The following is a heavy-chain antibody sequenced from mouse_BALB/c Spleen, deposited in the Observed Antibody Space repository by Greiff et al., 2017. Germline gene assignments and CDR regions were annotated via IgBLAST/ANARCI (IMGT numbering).Heavy chain of an antibody. J-gene: IGHJ2*01. V-gene: IGHV1-77*01. D-gene: IGHD5-5*01. Sequence: VQLLESGAELARPGASVKLSCKASGYTFTDYYINWVKQRTGQGLEWIGEIYPGSGNTYYNEKFKGKATLTADKSSSTAYMQLSSLTSEDSAVYYCARSGDDSTTSYFDYWGQGTTLTVSA. CDR3: ARSGDDSTTSYFDY. CDR2: IYPGSGNT. CDR1: GYTFTDYY.